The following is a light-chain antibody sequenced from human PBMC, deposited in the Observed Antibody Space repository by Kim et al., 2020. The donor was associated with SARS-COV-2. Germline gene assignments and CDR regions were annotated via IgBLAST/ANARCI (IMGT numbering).Light chain of an antibody. CDR2: EVS. CDR3: SSYAGSNIVV. J-gene: IGLJ2*01. Sequence: LTQPPSASGSPGQSVTISCTGTSSDVGGYNYVSWYQQHPGKAPKLMIFEVSERPSGVPDRFSGSKSGNTASLTVSGLQAEDEADYYCSSYAGSNIVVFGGGTQLTVL. V-gene: IGLV2-8*01. CDR1: SSDVGGYNY.